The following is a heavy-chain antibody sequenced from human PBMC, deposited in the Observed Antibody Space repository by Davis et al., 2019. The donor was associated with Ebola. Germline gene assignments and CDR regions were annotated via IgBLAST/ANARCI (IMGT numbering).Heavy chain of an antibody. CDR1: GFTFSTYS. Sequence: GESLKISCAASGFTFSTYSMNWVRQAPGRGLEWLSYIAPSSSSMYYADSVKGRFTISRDNAKNSLYLQMNTLRVEDTAIYYCVPGTWIRGQGTLVTVSS. D-gene: IGHD5-18*01. CDR2: IAPSSSSM. CDR3: VPGTWI. J-gene: IGHJ4*02. V-gene: IGHV3-48*04.